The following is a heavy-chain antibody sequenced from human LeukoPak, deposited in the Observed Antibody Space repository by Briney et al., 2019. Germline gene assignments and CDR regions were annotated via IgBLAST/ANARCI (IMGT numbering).Heavy chain of an antibody. CDR3: ARLGEYTAVLDY. Sequence: SETLSLTCTVSGGSISSSSYYWGWIRQPPGKGLEWIGSIYYSGKTYYNPSLKSRVTISVDTSKNQFSLKLSSVTAADTAVYYCARLGEYTAVLDYWGQGTLVTVSS. CDR2: IYYSGKT. V-gene: IGHV4-39*01. CDR1: GGSISSSSYY. D-gene: IGHD3-16*01. J-gene: IGHJ4*02.